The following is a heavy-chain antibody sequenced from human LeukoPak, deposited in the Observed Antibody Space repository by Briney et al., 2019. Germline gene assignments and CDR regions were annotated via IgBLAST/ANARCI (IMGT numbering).Heavy chain of an antibody. CDR2: IYPCHSYT. J-gene: IGHJ5*02. CDR3: AGHGYSYFWSGQNWFDP. D-gene: IGHD3-3*01. Sequence: GESLKISCKASGYSFSSFWIAWGRKMPGKRLEWMGSIYPCHSYTRYSPSFQGQVTISAEKSITTAYRRWRSLKASATAIYYLAGHGYSYFWSGQNWFDPWGQGTLVTVSS. CDR1: GYSFSSFW. V-gene: IGHV5-51*01.